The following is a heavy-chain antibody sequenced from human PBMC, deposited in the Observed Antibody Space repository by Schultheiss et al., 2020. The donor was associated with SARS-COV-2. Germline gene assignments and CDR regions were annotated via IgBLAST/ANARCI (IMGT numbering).Heavy chain of an antibody. V-gene: IGHV4-59*01. CDR3: ARAFYGGNSWVDY. J-gene: IGHJ4*02. CDR1: GGSISSYY. CDR2: IYYSGST. Sequence: SETLSLTCTVSGGSISSYYWSWIRQPPGKGLEWIGYIYYSGSTNYNPSLKSRVTISVDTSKNQFSLKLSSVTAADTAVYYCARAFYGGNSWVDYWGQGTLVTVSS. D-gene: IGHD4-23*01.